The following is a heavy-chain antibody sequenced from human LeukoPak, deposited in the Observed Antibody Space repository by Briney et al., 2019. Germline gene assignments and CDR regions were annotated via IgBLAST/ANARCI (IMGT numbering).Heavy chain of an antibody. CDR3: ARARDGHINNWFDP. Sequence: SETLSLTCTVSGGSISSYYWSWIRQPPGKGLEWIGNIYYSGNTNYNPSLKSRVTISVDTSKNQFSLKMSSVTAADTAVYYCARARDGHINNWFDPWGQGTLVTVSS. J-gene: IGHJ5*02. CDR1: GGSISSYY. CDR2: IYYSGNT. V-gene: IGHV4-59*01. D-gene: IGHD5-24*01.